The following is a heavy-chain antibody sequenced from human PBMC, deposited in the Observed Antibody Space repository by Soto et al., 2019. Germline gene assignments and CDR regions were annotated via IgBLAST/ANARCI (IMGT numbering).Heavy chain of an antibody. Sequence: QLQLQESGPGLVKPSETLSLTCTVSGGSISSSSYYWGWIRQPPGKGLEGIGSIYYSGSTYYNPSLKSRVTISVDTSKNQFSLKLSSVTAADTAVYYCARQSYYDSSGYYRSTPDYWGQGTLVTVSS. CDR2: IYYSGST. V-gene: IGHV4-39*01. CDR3: ARQSYYDSSGYYRSTPDY. CDR1: GGSISSSSYY. J-gene: IGHJ4*02. D-gene: IGHD3-22*01.